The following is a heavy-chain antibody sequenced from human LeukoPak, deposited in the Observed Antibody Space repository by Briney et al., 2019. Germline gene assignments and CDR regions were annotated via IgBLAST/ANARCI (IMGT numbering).Heavy chain of an antibody. V-gene: IGHV4-34*01. D-gene: IGHD1-26*01. CDR3: ARENSGSYREFDY. CDR1: GGSFSDYY. Sequence: PSETLSLTCAVYGGSFSDYYWSWIRQPPGKGLEWIGEINHSGSTNYNPSLKSRVSMSVDTSKNQFSLKLSSVTAADTAVFYCARENSGSYREFDYWGQGTLVTVSS. J-gene: IGHJ4*02. CDR2: INHSGST.